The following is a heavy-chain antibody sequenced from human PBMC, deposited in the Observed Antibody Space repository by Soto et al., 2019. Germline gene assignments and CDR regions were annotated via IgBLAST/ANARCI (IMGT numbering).Heavy chain of an antibody. Sequence: QVQLVESGGGVVQPGRSLRLSCAASGFTFSSYGMNWVRQAPGKGLEWVAVISYDGSNKYYADSVKGRFTISRDSYRNILDLQMNRLRAEDTAVYYCAKEDSSCWHYDYGMDVWCQGTTVTVSS. D-gene: IGHD6-13*01. V-gene: IGHV3-30*18. CDR2: ISYDGSNK. J-gene: IGHJ6*02. CDR1: GFTFSSYG. CDR3: AKEDSSCWHYDYGMDV.